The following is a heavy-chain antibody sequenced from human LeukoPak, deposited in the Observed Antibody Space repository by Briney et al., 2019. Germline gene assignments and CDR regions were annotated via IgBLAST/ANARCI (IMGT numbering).Heavy chain of an antibody. Sequence: ASVQVSCKASGYTFSSYAMYWVRQAPGQRLEWMGWINAGNGNTKYSQKFQGRVTITRDTSASTAYMELSSLRSEDTAVYYCARDSGSSRPYWGQGTLVTVSS. V-gene: IGHV1-3*01. CDR1: GYTFSSYA. CDR2: INAGNGNT. J-gene: IGHJ4*02. D-gene: IGHD6-13*01. CDR3: ARDSGSSRPY.